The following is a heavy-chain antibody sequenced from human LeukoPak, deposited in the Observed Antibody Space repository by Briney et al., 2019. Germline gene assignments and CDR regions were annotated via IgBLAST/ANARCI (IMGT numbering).Heavy chain of an antibody. CDR2: MNPNSGNT. V-gene: IGHV1-8*02. D-gene: IGHD6-13*01. CDR1: GGTFSSYA. CDR3: ARGPIGSSWYGNWFYY. Sequence: ASVKVSCKASGGTFSSYAISWVRQATGQGLEWMGWMNPNSGNTGYAQKFQGRVTMTRNTSISTAYMELSSLRSEDTAVYYCARGPIGSSWYGNWFYYWGQGTLVTVSS. J-gene: IGHJ4*02.